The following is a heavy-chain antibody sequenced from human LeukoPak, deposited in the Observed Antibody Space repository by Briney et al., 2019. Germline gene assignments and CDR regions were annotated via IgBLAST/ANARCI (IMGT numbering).Heavy chain of an antibody. V-gene: IGHV3-30*04. Sequence: GGSLRLSCAASGFTFSSYAMHWVRQAPGKGLEWVAVISYDGRNKYYADSVKGRFTISRDNSKNTLYLQMNSLRAEDTAVYYCARKYYDSSGYFAPDYWGQGTLVAVSS. CDR1: GFTFSSYA. CDR2: ISYDGRNK. J-gene: IGHJ4*02. D-gene: IGHD3-22*01. CDR3: ARKYYDSSGYFAPDY.